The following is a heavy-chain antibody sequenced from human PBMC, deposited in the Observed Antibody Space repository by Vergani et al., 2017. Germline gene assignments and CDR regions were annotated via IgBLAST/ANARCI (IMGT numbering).Heavy chain of an antibody. Sequence: EVQLLESGGGLVQPGGSLRLSCAASGFTFSSYSMNWVRQAPGKGLEWVSSISSSSSYIYYADSVKGRFTISRDNAKNSLYLQMNSLRAEDTAVYYCTKGSRGYTGYFFDYWGQGTLATVSS. CDR2: ISSSSSYI. CDR1: GFTFSSYS. J-gene: IGHJ4*02. D-gene: IGHD5-12*01. V-gene: IGHV3-21*04. CDR3: TKGSRGYTGYFFDY.